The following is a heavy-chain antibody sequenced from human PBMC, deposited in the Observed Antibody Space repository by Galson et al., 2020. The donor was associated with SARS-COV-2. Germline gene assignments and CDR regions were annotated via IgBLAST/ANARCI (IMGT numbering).Heavy chain of an antibody. V-gene: IGHV3-30*02. D-gene: IGHD3-10*02. J-gene: IGHJ6*02. CDR1: GFTVSDTG. Sequence: GGSLRLSCAGTGFTVSDTGMHWARQAPGKGQEWVAFMSYEGSNIHYGDSVKGRFIISRDKSKNTLFLQMNNLRPDDTAVYYCAKDRILSSGSWSNSYHYGMDVWGQGTTVIVSS. CDR3: AKDRILSSGSWSNSYHYGMDV. CDR2: MSYEGSNI.